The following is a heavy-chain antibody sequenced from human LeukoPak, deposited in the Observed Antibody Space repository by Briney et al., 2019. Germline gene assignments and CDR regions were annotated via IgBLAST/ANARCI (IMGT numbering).Heavy chain of an antibody. Sequence: KHGGSLKISCKGSGYSINNYWIGWVRQMPGKGLEWMGIIYPADSDIRYSPSFQGQVTISADKSISTAYLQWSSLKASDTAMYYCARQEYCSGGSCYTWFDPWGQGTLVTVSS. CDR2: IYPADSDI. CDR3: ARQEYCSGGSCYTWFDP. V-gene: IGHV5-51*01. J-gene: IGHJ5*02. CDR1: GYSINNYW. D-gene: IGHD2-15*01.